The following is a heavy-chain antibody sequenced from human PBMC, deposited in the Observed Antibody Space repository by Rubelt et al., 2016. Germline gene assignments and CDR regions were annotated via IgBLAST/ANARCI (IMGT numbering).Heavy chain of an antibody. V-gene: IGHV3-23*01. D-gene: IGHD5-12*01. CDR2: SGSGGFT. CDR1: GFTFRRYW. CDR3: AKDVSGGYTGRLDY. J-gene: IGHJ4*02. Sequence: GGNLVQPGGSLRLSCAASGFTFRRYWMHWVRQAPGKGLEWVSVSGSGGFTSYADSVKGRFTISRDNSKNTLLLQMNSLRVDDTAVYYCAKDVSGGYTGRLDYWGQGTLVTVSS.